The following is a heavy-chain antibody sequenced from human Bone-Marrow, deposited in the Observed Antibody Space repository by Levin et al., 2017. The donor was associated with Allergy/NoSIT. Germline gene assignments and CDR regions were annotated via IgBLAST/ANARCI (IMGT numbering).Heavy chain of an antibody. CDR2: ISGTGLSA. Sequence: PGGSLRLSCAASGFMFGSYAMTWVRQAPGKGLQWVSAISGTGLSAYYADSVKGRFTISRDNSKNTLFLQMNSLGAEDTALYYCAKFRLGITSGWMRDFDYWGQGILVTVSS. CDR1: GFMFGSYA. CDR3: AKFRLGITSGWMRDFDY. J-gene: IGHJ4*02. V-gene: IGHV3-23*01. D-gene: IGHD6-19*01.